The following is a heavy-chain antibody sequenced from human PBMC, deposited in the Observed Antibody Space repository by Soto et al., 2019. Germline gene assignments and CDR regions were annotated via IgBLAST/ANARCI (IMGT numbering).Heavy chain of an antibody. CDR1: GGTFSSYA. CDR3: ARRAFGSSHTFDI. V-gene: IGHV1-69*06. Sequence: ASVKVSCKASGGTFSSYAISWVRQAPGQGLEWMGGIIPIFGTANYAQKFQGRVTITADNSKNTLYLQMNSLRAEDTAVYYCARRAFGSSHTFDIWGQGTVVTVSS. J-gene: IGHJ3*02. CDR2: IIPIFGTA. D-gene: IGHD6-6*01.